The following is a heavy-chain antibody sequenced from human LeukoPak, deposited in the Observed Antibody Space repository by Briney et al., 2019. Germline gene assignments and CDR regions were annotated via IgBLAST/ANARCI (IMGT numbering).Heavy chain of an antibody. V-gene: IGHV4-39*01. Sequence: SETLSLTCSVSGGSIRSNSYWGWVRQPPGKGLEWIGTIDQNGNTYFDPSFQSRVTISIDTSKNQFSLRLNSITAADTAIYYCARVQVAAAGKVDPWGQGTQVTVSS. CDR1: GGSIRSNSY. CDR2: IDQNGNT. D-gene: IGHD6-13*01. CDR3: ARVQVAAAGKVDP. J-gene: IGHJ5*02.